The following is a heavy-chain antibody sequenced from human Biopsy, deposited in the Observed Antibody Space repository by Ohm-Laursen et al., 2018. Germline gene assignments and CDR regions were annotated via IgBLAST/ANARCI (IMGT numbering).Heavy chain of an antibody. J-gene: IGHJ6*02. Sequence: SDTLSLTCTVSGDSISSYYCSWIRQPPGKGLEWIGYVYYTGSTDYNPSLKSRVTISVDTSKNQFSLRLNSVTAADTAVYYCARATNSTGWPYYYFYGMDVWGQGTTVTVSS. CDR2: VYYTGST. CDR3: ARATNSTGWPYYYFYGMDV. CDR1: GDSISSYY. V-gene: IGHV4-59*07. D-gene: IGHD2/OR15-2a*01.